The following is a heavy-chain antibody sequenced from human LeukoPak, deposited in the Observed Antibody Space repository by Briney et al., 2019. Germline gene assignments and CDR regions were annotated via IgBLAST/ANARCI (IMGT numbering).Heavy chain of an antibody. D-gene: IGHD2-15*01. J-gene: IGHJ3*02. CDR3: AREDCSGGSCYSLSLTPVFHVFDI. V-gene: IGHV1-18*01. CDR2: ISAYNGNT. CDR1: GYTFTSYD. Sequence: ASVKVSCKASGYTFTSYDINWVRQAPGQGLEWMGWISAYNGNTNYAPKLQGRVTMTTDTSTSTAYMELRSLRSDDTAVYYCAREDCSGGSCYSLSLTPVFHVFDIWGQGTMVTVSS.